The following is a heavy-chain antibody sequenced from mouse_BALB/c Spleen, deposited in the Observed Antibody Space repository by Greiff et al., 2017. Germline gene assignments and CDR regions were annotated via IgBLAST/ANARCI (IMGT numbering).Heavy chain of an antibody. V-gene: IGHV2-9*02. Sequence: QVQLKQSGPGLVAPSQSLSITCTVSGFSLTSYGVHWVRQPPGKGLEWLGVIWAGGSTNYNSALMSRLSISKDNSKSQVFLKMNSLQTDDTAMYYCDRDRITTVVATRGFAYWGQGTLVTVSA. D-gene: IGHD1-1*01. J-gene: IGHJ3*01. CDR3: DRDRITTVVATRGFAY. CDR1: GFSLTSYG. CDR2: IWAGGST.